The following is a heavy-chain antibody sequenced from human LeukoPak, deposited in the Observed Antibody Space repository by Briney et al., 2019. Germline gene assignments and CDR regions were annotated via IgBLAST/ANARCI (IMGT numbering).Heavy chain of an antibody. CDR2: IKYSGST. D-gene: IGHD3-22*01. V-gene: IGHV4-59*11. Sequence: SETLSLTCTVFGGSISSHYWSWIRQPPGKGLEWIGYIKYSGSTNYNPSLKSRGTILVDTSKNQFSLNLSSVTAADTAVYSCARGHYYDTSGDYWGQGTLVTVSS. CDR3: ARGHYYDTSGDY. CDR1: GGSISSHY. J-gene: IGHJ4*02.